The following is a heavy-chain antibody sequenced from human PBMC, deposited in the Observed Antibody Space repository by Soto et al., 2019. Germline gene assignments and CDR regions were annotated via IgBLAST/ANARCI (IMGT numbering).Heavy chain of an antibody. CDR1: GGSISSYY. CDR2: IYYSGST. V-gene: IGHV4-59*01. Sequence: SETLSLTCTVSGGSISSYYWSWIRQPPGKGLEWIGYIYYSGSTNYNPSLKSRVTISVDTSKNQFSLKLSSVTAADTAVYYCARSSYYYGSGSSYGMDVWGQGTTVTVSS. J-gene: IGHJ6*02. CDR3: ARSSYYYGSGSSYGMDV. D-gene: IGHD3-10*01.